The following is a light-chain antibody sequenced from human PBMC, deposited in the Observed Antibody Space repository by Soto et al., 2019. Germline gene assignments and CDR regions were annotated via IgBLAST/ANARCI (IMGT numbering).Light chain of an antibody. CDR2: GAS. V-gene: IGKV3D-15*01. Sequence: QSGSAVSMETGESSTLSCRARPSVSSNLAWYQQKPGQAPRLLIYGASSRATGIPARFSGSWSGTDVTLTICGLSAEDVAVYYCQPYFRRPSTFGLGTKV. CDR1: PSVSSN. CDR3: QPYFRRPST. J-gene: IGKJ1*01.